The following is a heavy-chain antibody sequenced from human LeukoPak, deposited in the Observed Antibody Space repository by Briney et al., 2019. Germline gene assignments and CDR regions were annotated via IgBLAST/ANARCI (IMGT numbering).Heavy chain of an antibody. CDR1: GFTFSSYS. J-gene: IGHJ4*02. Sequence: GGSLRLSCAASGFTFSSYSMNWVRQAPGKGLEWVSFIGSSSTYIYYADSVQGRFTISRDNAKDSLYLQMNSLRVEDTAVYYCAREGTYYDFWSGLNWGQGTLVTVSS. V-gene: IGHV3-21*06. CDR2: IGSSSTYI. CDR3: AREGTYYDFWSGLN. D-gene: IGHD3-3*01.